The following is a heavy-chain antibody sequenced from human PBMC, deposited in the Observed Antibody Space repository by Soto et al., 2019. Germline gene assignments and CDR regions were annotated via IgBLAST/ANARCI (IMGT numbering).Heavy chain of an antibody. CDR3: ARDPGTGYYDSSGYYYD. Sequence: PGGSLRLSCAASGFTLSSYWMHWFRQAPGKGLAWVSRINSDGSSTSYADSVKGRFTISRDNAKNTLYLQMNSLRAEDTAVYYCARDPGTGYYDSSGYYYDWGQGTLVTVSS. CDR2: INSDGSST. D-gene: IGHD3-22*01. J-gene: IGHJ4*02. V-gene: IGHV3-74*01. CDR1: GFTLSSYW.